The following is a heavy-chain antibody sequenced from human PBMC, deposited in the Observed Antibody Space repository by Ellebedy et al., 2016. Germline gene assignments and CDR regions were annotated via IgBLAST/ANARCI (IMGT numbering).Heavy chain of an antibody. J-gene: IGHJ4*02. D-gene: IGHD3-16*01. CDR3: AKDLRLGELGSFDF. CDR2: INWNSGSI. V-gene: IGHV3-9*01. Sequence: GGSLRLSXAASGFTFDDYAMHWVRHVPGKGLEWVSGINWNSGSIGYADSVKGRFTISRDNAKNSLYLQMNSLRAEDTALYYCAKDLRLGELGSFDFWGQGALVTVSS. CDR1: GFTFDDYA.